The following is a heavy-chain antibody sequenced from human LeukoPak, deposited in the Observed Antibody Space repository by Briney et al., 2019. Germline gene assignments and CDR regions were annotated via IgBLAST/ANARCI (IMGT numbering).Heavy chain of an antibody. V-gene: IGHV4-61*02. CDR1: GGSISSGSYY. CDR2: IYISGST. D-gene: IGHD2-15*01. Sequence: SQTLSLTCTVSGGSISSGSYYWSWIRKPAGKGLEWIGRIYISGSTNYNPSLKSRVTISVDTPKNQFSLKLSSVTAADTAVYYSARDNAAPYYYYYYMDVWGKGTTVTVSS. CDR3: ARDNAAPYYYYYYMDV. J-gene: IGHJ6*03.